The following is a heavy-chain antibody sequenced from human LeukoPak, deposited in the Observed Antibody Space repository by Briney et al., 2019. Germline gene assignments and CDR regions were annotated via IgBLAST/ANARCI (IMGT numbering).Heavy chain of an antibody. V-gene: IGHV3-23*01. J-gene: IGHJ3*02. D-gene: IGHD1-26*01. CDR2: TGDSGVTT. Sequence: PGGSLRLTCAAPGFTFSSYAMSWVRQAPGKGLEWVSATGDSGVTTYYSDSVKGRFTISRDNSRNTLYLQMNSLRAEDTAIYYCAKDALYSGNFFRFDIWGQGTMVTVSS. CDR3: AKDALYSGNFFRFDI. CDR1: GFTFSSYA.